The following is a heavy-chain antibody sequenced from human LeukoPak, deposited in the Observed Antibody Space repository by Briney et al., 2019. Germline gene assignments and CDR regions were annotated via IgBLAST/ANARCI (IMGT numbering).Heavy chain of an antibody. Sequence: GGSLRLSCVASGFIFNKHAMSWVRQAPGKGLEWVSGLSGSGSSTDYADSVKGRFTVSRDNSKNTLFLQMNSLRAEDTAIYYCAKERAYGPADYWGQGPLVTVSS. D-gene: IGHD3-10*01. J-gene: IGHJ4*02. CDR1: GFIFNKHA. CDR2: LSGSGSST. CDR3: AKERAYGPADY. V-gene: IGHV3-23*01.